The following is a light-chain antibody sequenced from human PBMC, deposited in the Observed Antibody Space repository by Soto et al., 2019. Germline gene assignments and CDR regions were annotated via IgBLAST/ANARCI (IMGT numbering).Light chain of an antibody. CDR2: NAF. J-gene: IGKJ4*01. CDR1: QSVSSSY. CDR3: QQRSDWPIT. Sequence: EIVLTQSPGTLSLSPGERATLSCRASQSVSSSYLAWYQQKPGQAPRLLIYNAFNRATGIPDRFSGSGSGTDFTLTISSLEPEDSAVYYCQQRSDWPITSGGGTKVEIK. V-gene: IGKV3D-20*02.